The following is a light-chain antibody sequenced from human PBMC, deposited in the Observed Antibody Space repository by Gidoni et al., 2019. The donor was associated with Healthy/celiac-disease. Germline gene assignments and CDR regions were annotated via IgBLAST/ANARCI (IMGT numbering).Light chain of an antibody. CDR2: TAS. CDR1: QSISSY. V-gene: IGKV1-39*01. CDR3: GRTYSTHF. Sequence: DIQMTQSPSSLSASVGDRVTITCRASQSISSYLNWHPQKPGKAPKLLTYTASILQRGIPSRFSGSRYGTDFTLTLSTLQPEDYASYYCGRTYSTHFFGHGTKVDIK. J-gene: IGKJ3*01.